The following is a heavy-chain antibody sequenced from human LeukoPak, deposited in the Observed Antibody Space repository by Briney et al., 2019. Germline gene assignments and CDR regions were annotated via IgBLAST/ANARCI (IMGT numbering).Heavy chain of an antibody. CDR3: ARDLGYCSSTSCYPSPSDY. D-gene: IGHD2-2*01. J-gene: IGHJ4*02. V-gene: IGHV3-7*01. Sequence: GGSLRLSCAASGFTFSSYWMSWVRQAPGKGLERVANIKQDGSEKYYVDSVKGRFTISRDNAKNSLYLQMNSLRAEDTAVYYCARDLGYCSSTSCYPSPSDYWGQGTLVTVSS. CDR2: IKQDGSEK. CDR1: GFTFSSYW.